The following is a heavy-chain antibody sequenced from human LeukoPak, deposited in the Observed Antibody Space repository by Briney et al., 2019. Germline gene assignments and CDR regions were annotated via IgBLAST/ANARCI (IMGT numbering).Heavy chain of an antibody. CDR1: GFTFSSYE. V-gene: IGHV3-48*03. CDR3: AKDPVAGTPGY. J-gene: IGHJ4*02. Sequence: GGSLRLSCAASGFTFSSYEMNWVRQAPGKGLEWVSYISSSGGTIYYADSVKGRFTISRDNAKNSLYLQMNSLRAEDTAVYYCAKDPVAGTPGYWGQGTLVTVSS. D-gene: IGHD6-19*01. CDR2: ISSSGGTI.